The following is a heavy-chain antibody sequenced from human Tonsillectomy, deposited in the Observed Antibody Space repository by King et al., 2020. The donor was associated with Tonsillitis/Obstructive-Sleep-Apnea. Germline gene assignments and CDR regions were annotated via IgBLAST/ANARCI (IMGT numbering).Heavy chain of an antibody. J-gene: IGHJ3*02. CDR3: ARDRPTVTARAAFDI. CDR1: DDSISSNSYY. Sequence: QLQESGPGLVKPSETLSLTCTVSDDSISSNSYYWGWIRQSPGKGLEWIGSIFYSGSTYYNPSLESRVTISIDTSKNQFSLKLTSVTAADTAVYYCARDRPTVTARAAFDIWGPGTMVTVSS. D-gene: IGHD4-17*01. V-gene: IGHV4-39*07. CDR2: IFYSGST.